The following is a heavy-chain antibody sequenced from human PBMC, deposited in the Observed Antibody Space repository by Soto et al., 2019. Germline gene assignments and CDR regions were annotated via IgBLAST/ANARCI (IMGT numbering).Heavy chain of an antibody. J-gene: IGHJ4*02. CDR3: ARSPEATVTAFDY. CDR1: GGSISSGGYY. V-gene: IGHV4-31*03. Sequence: QVQLQESGPGLVKTSQTLSLTCTVSGGSISSGGYYWSWIRQHPGKGLEWFGYIYYSGSTYYNPYLRSRVSISVDTSKNQFSLKLSSVTAADTAVYYCARSPEATVTAFDYWGQGTLVTVSS. D-gene: IGHD4-17*01. CDR2: IYYSGST.